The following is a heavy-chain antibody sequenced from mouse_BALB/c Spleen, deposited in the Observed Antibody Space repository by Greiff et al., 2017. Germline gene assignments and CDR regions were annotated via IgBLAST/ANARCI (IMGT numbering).Heavy chain of an antibody. CDR1: GFNINDYY. V-gene: IGHV14-4*02. Sequence: VQLQQSGAELVRSGASVKLSCTASGFNINDYYMHWVKQRPEQGLEWIGWIDPENGDTEYAPKFQGKATMTADTSSNTAYLQLSSLTSEDTAVYYCNGNYEDYWGQGTTLTVSA. CDR2: IDPENGDT. D-gene: IGHD2-1*01. J-gene: IGHJ2*01. CDR3: NGNYEDY.